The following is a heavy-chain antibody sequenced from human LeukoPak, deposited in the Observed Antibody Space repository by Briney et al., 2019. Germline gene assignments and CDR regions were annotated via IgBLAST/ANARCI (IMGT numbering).Heavy chain of an antibody. J-gene: IGHJ6*02. CDR3: TTGPLLVRGVIEYYYNDKDV. Sequence: ASVKVSCKVSGYPLTELSIHWVRQAPGKGLEWMGGFDPEDAETIYAQKFQGRVTITEDTSTDTAYMKLSSLRSEDTAVYYCTTGPLLVRGVIEYYYNDKDVWGQGTTVIVSS. D-gene: IGHD3-10*01. CDR2: FDPEDAET. CDR1: GYPLTELS. V-gene: IGHV1-24*01.